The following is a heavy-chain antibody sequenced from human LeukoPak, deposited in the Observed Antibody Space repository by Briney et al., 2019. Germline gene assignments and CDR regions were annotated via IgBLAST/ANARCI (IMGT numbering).Heavy chain of an antibody. CDR2: IYYSGST. V-gene: IGHV4-59*01. CDR3: ARGAHYYDTSGYLMPLNY. CDR1: GGSISSYY. D-gene: IGHD3-22*01. J-gene: IGHJ4*02. Sequence: KPSETLSRTCTVSGGSISSYYWSWIRQPPGKGLEWIGYIYYSGSTNYNPSLKSRVTISVDTSKNQFSLKLSSVTAADTAVYYCARGAHYYDTSGYLMPLNYWGQGTLVTVSS.